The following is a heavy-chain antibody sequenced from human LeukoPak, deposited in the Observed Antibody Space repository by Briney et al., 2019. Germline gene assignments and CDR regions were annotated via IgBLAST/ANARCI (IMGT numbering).Heavy chain of an antibody. D-gene: IGHD3-10*01. Sequence: GGSLRLSCAASGFTFSDYYMNWIRQAPGKGLEWVSYISSSGSTIYYADSVKGRFTISRDNAKNSLYLQMNSLRAEDTAVYYCARDSSMVRGVFDPWGQGTLVTVSS. CDR1: GFTFSDYY. J-gene: IGHJ5*02. V-gene: IGHV3-11*04. CDR2: ISSSGSTI. CDR3: ARDSSMVRGVFDP.